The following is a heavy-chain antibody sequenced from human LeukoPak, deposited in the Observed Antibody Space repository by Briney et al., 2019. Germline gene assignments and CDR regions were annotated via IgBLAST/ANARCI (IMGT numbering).Heavy chain of an antibody. D-gene: IGHD3-9*01. CDR3: GRDLDWGAFDH. J-gene: IGHJ4*02. CDR2: TSTSSSYI. Sequence: GGSLRLSCAASGFTFSSYSMNWVRQAPGKGLEWVSSTSTSSSYIYYADSVKGRFTISRDNARNSLYLQMNSLRAEDTAVYYCGRDLDWGAFDHWGQGTLVTVSS. CDR1: GFTFSSYS. V-gene: IGHV3-21*04.